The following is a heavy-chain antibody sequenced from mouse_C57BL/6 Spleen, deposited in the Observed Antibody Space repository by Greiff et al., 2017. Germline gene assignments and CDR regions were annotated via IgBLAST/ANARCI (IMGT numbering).Heavy chain of an antibody. Sequence: VQRVESGAELARPGASVKLSCKASGYTFTSYWMQWVKQRPGQGLEWIGAIYPGDGDTRYTQKFKGKATLTADESSSTAYMQLSSLASEDSAVYYCGRGDYVAWFAYWGQGTLVTVSA. V-gene: IGHV1-87*01. J-gene: IGHJ3*01. CDR1: GYTFTSYW. CDR3: GRGDYVAWFAY. D-gene: IGHD2-4*01. CDR2: IYPGDGDT.